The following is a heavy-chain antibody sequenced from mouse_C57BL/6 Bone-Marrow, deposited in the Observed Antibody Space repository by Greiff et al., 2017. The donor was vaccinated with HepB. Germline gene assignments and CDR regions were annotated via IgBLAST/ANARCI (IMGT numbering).Heavy chain of an antibody. CDR1: GFTFSDYG. V-gene: IGHV5-15*01. CDR2: ISNLAYSI. D-gene: IGHD1-1*01. Sequence: DVKLLESGGGLVQPGGSLKLSCAASGFTFSDYGMAWVRQAPRKGPEWVAFISNLAYSIYYADTVTGRFTISRANAKNTLYREMSSLRSEDTAMYYCARVPYYGSSSYAMDYWGQGTSVTVSS. J-gene: IGHJ4*01. CDR3: ARVPYYGSSSYAMDY.